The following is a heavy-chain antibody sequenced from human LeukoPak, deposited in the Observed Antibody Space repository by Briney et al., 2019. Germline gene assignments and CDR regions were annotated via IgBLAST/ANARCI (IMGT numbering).Heavy chain of an antibody. V-gene: IGHV4-4*07. CDR1: GGSINSYY. Sequence: SETLSLTCTVSGGSINSYYWSWTRQPAGKGLEWIGHIYTSGRTNFNPSLKSRVSMSVDTSKNQFSLKLSSVTAADTAVYYCARRAANYYGMDVWGQGTTVTVSS. CDR2: IYTSGRT. CDR3: ARRAANYYGMDV. D-gene: IGHD6-13*01. J-gene: IGHJ6*02.